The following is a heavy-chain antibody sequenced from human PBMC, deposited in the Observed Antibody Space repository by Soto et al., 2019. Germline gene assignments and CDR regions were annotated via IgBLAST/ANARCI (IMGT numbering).Heavy chain of an antibody. CDR2: IYYSGST. V-gene: IGHV4-39*01. CDR1: GGSISSSSYY. Sequence: SETLSLTCTVSGGSISSSSYYWGWIRQPPGKGLEWIGSIYYSGSTYYNPSLKSRVTISVDTSKNQFSLKLSSVTAADTAVYYCARYSSSWYFDYWGQGTLVTVSS. CDR3: ARYSSSWYFDY. D-gene: IGHD6-13*01. J-gene: IGHJ4*02.